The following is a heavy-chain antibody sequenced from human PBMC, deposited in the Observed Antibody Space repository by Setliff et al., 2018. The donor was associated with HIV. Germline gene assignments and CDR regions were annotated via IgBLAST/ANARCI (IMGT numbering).Heavy chain of an antibody. D-gene: IGHD3-10*01. V-gene: IGHV4-39*01. Sequence: PSETLSLTCTVSGGSTRTSGYYWGWIRQPPGKGREWIGSIYSSGSTYYNPSLKSRVSISVDTSKNQFSLKLRSVTAADTAVYYCATSAESGFGIHWGVFNIWGQETRVTVSS. CDR1: GGSTRTSGYY. J-gene: IGHJ3*02. CDR3: ATSAESGFGIHWGVFNI. CDR2: IYSSGST.